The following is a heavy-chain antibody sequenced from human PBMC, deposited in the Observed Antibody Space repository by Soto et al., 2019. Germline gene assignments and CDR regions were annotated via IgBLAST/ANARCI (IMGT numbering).Heavy chain of an antibody. D-gene: IGHD3-9*01. CDR2: ISSNGGST. V-gene: IGHV3-64*01. CDR1: GFTFSSYA. Sequence: PGGSLRLSCAASGFTFSSYAMHWVRQAPGKGLEYVSAISSNGGSTYYANSVKGRFTISRDNSKNTLYLQMGSLRAEDMAVYYCARGYFDWFQTYFDYWGQGTLVTVSS. CDR3: ARGYFDWFQTYFDY. J-gene: IGHJ4*02.